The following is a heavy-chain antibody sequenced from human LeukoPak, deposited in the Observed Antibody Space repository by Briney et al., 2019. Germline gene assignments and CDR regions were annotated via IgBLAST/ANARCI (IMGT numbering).Heavy chain of an antibody. Sequence: PGGSLRLSCAASGFIFSSYCMSWVRQAPGKGLEWVANIKEDGSKKYYVDSVKGRFTISRDNAKNSLYLQTNSLRAEDTAVYYCARRALRYCSSTSCPAQYYGVDVWGKGTTVTVSS. CDR2: IKEDGSKK. CDR1: GFIFSSYC. CDR3: ARRALRYCSSTSCPAQYYGVDV. D-gene: IGHD2-2*01. V-gene: IGHV3-7*03. J-gene: IGHJ6*04.